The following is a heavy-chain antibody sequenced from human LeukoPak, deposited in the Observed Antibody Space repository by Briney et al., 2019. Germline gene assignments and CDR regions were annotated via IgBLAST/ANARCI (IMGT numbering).Heavy chain of an antibody. V-gene: IGHV4-34*01. D-gene: IGHD3-10*01. CDR1: GGSFSGYY. CDR2: INHSGST. J-gene: IGHJ4*02. CDR3: AGNRYYGSGSYYHRFDY. Sequence: SETLSLTCAVYGGSFSGYYWSWIRQPPGKGLEWIGEINHSGSTNYNPSLKSRVTISVDTSKNQFSLKLSSVTAADTAVYYCAGNRYYGSGSYYHRFDYWGQGTLVTVSS.